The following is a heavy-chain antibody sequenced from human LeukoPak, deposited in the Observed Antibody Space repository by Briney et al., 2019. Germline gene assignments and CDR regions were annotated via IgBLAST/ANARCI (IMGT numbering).Heavy chain of an antibody. Sequence: SETLSLTCTVSGGSISSYYWSWIRQPPGKGLEWIGYIYYSGSTNYNPSLKSRVTISVDTSKNQFSLELSSVTAADTAVYYCARADDNLTGYNYYGMDVWGQGTTVTVSS. CDR2: IYYSGST. CDR3: ARADDNLTGYNYYGMDV. V-gene: IGHV4-59*01. CDR1: GGSISSYY. D-gene: IGHD3-9*01. J-gene: IGHJ6*02.